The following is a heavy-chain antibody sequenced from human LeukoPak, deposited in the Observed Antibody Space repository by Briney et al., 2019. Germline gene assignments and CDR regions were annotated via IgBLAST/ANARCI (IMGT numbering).Heavy chain of an antibody. Sequence: GGSLRLSCAASEFTFSSYGMSWVCQAPGKGLEWVSSISGSGGSTQYADSVQGRFAISRDNSKNTLYLQMNSLRVEDTAVYFCARDPNGDYIGTFDMWGRGTMVSVSS. D-gene: IGHD4-17*01. J-gene: IGHJ3*02. CDR1: EFTFSSYG. CDR3: ARDPNGDYIGTFDM. CDR2: ISGSGGST. V-gene: IGHV3-23*01.